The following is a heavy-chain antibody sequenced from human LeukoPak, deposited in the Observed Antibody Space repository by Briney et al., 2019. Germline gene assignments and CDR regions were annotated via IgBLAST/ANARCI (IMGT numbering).Heavy chain of an antibody. CDR3: AKDTPTLWLVLDY. D-gene: IGHD6-19*01. Sequence: GGSLSLSCAASGFTFSSYGMHWVRQAPGKGLEWVAFIRYDGSNKYYADSVKGRFTISRDNSKNTLYLQMNSLRAEDTAVYYCAKDTPTLWLVLDYWGQGTLVTVSS. CDR2: IRYDGSNK. J-gene: IGHJ4*02. CDR1: GFTFSSYG. V-gene: IGHV3-30*02.